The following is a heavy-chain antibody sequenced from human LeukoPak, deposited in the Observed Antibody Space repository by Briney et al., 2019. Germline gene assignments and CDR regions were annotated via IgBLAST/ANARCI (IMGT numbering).Heavy chain of an antibody. J-gene: IGHJ4*02. CDR2: IWYDVSNK. CDR1: GFTFSSYS. V-gene: IGHV3-33*01. D-gene: IGHD3-22*01. CDR3: ARGDSSGYLFDY. Sequence: GGSLRLSCAASGFTFSSYSMYGVRQAPGKGLEWVAVIWYDVSNKYYADSVKGRFTISRDNSKNTLYLQMNSLRAEDTAVYYCARGDSSGYLFDYWGQGTLVTVSS.